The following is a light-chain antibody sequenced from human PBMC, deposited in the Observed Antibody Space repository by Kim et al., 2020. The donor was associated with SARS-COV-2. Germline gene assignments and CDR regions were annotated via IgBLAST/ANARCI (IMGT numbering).Light chain of an antibody. J-gene: IGLJ1*01. CDR1: SSNIGAGYD. Sequence: GQRVTISCTGSSSNIGAGYDVQWYQQLPGTAPKLLIYGNSNRPSGVPDRFSGSKSGTSASLAITGLQAEDEADYYCQSYESSLSYVFGTGTKVTVL. V-gene: IGLV1-40*01. CDR2: GNS. CDR3: QSYESSLSYV.